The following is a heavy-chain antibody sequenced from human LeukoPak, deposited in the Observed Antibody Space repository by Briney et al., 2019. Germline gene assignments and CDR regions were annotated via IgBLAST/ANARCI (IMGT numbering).Heavy chain of an antibody. Sequence: GGSLRLSCAASGFTFSSYSMNWVRQAPGKGLEWVANIKQDGSEKDYVDFLKGRFTISRDNAKNSVYLQVNSLRAEDTAVYHCARIGYRSSSFDYWGQGTLVTVSS. V-gene: IGHV3-7*01. CDR3: ARIGYRSSSFDY. J-gene: IGHJ4*02. CDR1: GFTFSSYS. D-gene: IGHD6-13*01. CDR2: IKQDGSEK.